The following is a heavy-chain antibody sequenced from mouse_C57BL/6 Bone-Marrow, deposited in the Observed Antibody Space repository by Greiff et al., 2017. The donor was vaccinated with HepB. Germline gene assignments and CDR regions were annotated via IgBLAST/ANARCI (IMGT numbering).Heavy chain of an antibody. CDR2: IDPSDSYT. V-gene: IGHV1-69*01. J-gene: IGHJ4*01. CDR1: GYTFTSYW. D-gene: IGHD1-1*01. CDR3: AREFPYYYGSSYDYAMDY. Sequence: QFQLQQPGAELVMPGASVKLSCKASGYTFTSYWIHWVKQRPGQGLEWIGEIDPSDSYTNYNQKFKGKSTLTVDKSSSTAYMQLSSLTSADSAVYYCAREFPYYYGSSYDYAMDYWGQGTSVTVSS.